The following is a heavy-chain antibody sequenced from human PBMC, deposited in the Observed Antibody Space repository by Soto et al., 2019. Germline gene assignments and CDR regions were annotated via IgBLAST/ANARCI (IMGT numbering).Heavy chain of an antibody. CDR2: INHSGST. CDR1: GGSISSGGYS. CDR3: ARFIPVGYYYDSSGPHGAYYFDY. V-gene: IGHV4-30-2*01. J-gene: IGHJ4*02. D-gene: IGHD3-22*01. Sequence: PSGTLSLTCAASGGSISSGGYSWSWIRQPPGKGLEWIGEINHSGSTNYNPSLKSRVTISVDTSKNQFSLKLSSVTAADTAVYYCARFIPVGYYYDSSGPHGAYYFDYWGQGTLVTVSS.